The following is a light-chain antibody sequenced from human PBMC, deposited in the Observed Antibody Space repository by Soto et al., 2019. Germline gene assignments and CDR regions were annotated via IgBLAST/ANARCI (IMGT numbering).Light chain of an antibody. CDR3: QHYDNLPPFT. CDR2: GAS. Sequence: DIQITQSPSSLSASVGARVSITCQASQDIRTSLSWFQQKAGRAPKLLIYGASNLETGVPSRFRGSGSGRYFTFTISSLQPEDIATYYCQHYDNLPPFTFGPGTKVDIK. V-gene: IGKV1-33*01. J-gene: IGKJ3*01. CDR1: QDIRTS.